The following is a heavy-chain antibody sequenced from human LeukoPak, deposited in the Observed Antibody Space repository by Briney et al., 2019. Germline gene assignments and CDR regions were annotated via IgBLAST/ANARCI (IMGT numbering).Heavy chain of an antibody. CDR3: ARGFDTDMVTGYFDY. Sequence: ASETLSLTCTVSGGSISSGGYYWSWIRQHPGKGLEWIGYIYYSGSTYYNPSLKSRVTISVDTSKNQFSLKLSSVTAADTAVYYCARGFDTDMVTGYFDYWGQGTLVTVSS. CDR2: IYYSGST. CDR1: GGSISSGGYY. V-gene: IGHV4-31*03. J-gene: IGHJ4*02. D-gene: IGHD5-18*01.